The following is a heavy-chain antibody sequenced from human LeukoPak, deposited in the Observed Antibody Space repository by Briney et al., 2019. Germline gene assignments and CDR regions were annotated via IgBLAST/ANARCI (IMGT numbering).Heavy chain of an antibody. CDR1: GFPFSSYW. D-gene: IGHD2-8*02. CDR3: SWDHTGKEDI. CDR2: IKQDGSEK. Sequence: GGSLRLSCAASGFPFSSYWMSWVRQAPGKGLEWVANIKQDGSEKYYVDSVKGRFTISRDNAKNSLYLQMNSLRAEDTAVYYCSWDHTGKEDIWGQGTMVTVSS. V-gene: IGHV3-7*01. J-gene: IGHJ3*02.